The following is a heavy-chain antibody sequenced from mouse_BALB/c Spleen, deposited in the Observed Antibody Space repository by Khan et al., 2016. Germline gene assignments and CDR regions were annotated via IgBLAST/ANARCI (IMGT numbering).Heavy chain of an antibody. D-gene: IGHD2-3*01. CDR1: GYTFTNYG. CDR2: INTYTGEP. Sequence: QIQLVQSGPELKKPGETVKISCKASGYTFTNYGMNWVKQAPGKGLKWMGWINTYTGEPTYADDFKGRFAFSLETSASTAYVQINNLKNEDTATYFCASIYDGYYVGLCYSMDYWCQGTSVTVSS. V-gene: IGHV9-3-1*01. CDR3: ASIYDGYYVGLCYSMDY. J-gene: IGHJ4*01.